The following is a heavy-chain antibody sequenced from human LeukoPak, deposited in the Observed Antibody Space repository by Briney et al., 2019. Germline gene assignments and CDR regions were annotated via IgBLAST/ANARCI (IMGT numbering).Heavy chain of an antibody. CDR3: ARVYSNAFDI. CDR2: IYPDDSET. J-gene: IGHJ3*02. D-gene: IGHD6-13*01. CDR1: GYTFTNYW. V-gene: IGHV5-51*01. Sequence: GESLKISCKSSGYTFTNYWIGWVRQMPGKGLEWMGIIYPDDSETKYSPSLQGQVTISADTSISTAYLQWSSLKASDTAMYYCARVYSNAFDIWGQGTMVTVSS.